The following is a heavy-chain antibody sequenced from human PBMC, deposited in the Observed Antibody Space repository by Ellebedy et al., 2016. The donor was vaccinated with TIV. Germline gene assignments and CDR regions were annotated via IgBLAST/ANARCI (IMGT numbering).Heavy chain of an antibody. V-gene: IGHV3-23*01. D-gene: IGHD2/OR15-2a*01. CDR2: ISHSGVST. Sequence: GESLKISCAASGFTFSDNAMGWVRQAPGKGLEWVSSISHSGVSTYYPDSAKGRFTISRDNSKNTLYLQMNSVRVEDTAIYYCARGKIYFSSFAQWGQGTLVTVSS. CDR3: ARGKIYFSSFAQ. CDR1: GFTFSDNA. J-gene: IGHJ4*02.